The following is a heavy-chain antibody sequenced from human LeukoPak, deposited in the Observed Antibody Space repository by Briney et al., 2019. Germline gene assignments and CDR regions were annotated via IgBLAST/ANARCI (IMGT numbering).Heavy chain of an antibody. CDR2: INHSASA. CDR1: GGSFSGYY. CDR3: ARHVTTVAGDFDY. Sequence: SETLSLTCAVYGGSFSGYYWNWIRQVPGKGLEWIGEINHSASARYSPSLKSRVTMSVDTSKNQFSLKLSSVTAADTAVYYCARHVTTVAGDFDYWGQGTLVTVSS. V-gene: IGHV4-34*01. D-gene: IGHD4-23*01. J-gene: IGHJ4*02.